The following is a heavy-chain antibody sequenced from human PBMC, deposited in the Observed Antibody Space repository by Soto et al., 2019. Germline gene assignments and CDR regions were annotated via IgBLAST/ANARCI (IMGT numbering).Heavy chain of an antibody. CDR1: GFTVSSNY. Sequence: GGSLRLSCAASGFTVSSNYMSWVRQAPGKGLEWVSVIYSGGSTYYADSVKGRFTISRDNSKNTLYLQMNSLRAEDTAVYYCARDGNDYYYGKDVWGQGTTVTVSS. V-gene: IGHV3-53*01. J-gene: IGHJ6*02. CDR2: IYSGGST. CDR3: ARDGNDYYYGKDV. D-gene: IGHD2-15*01.